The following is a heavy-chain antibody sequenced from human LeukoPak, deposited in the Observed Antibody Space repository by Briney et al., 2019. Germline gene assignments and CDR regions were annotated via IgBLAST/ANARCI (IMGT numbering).Heavy chain of an antibody. CDR1: GFTFSSYS. CDR3: AREPVWGWPRGGFDY. J-gene: IGHJ4*02. D-gene: IGHD6-19*01. CDR2: ISSSSSTI. Sequence: GGSLRLSCAASGFTFSSYSMNWVRQAPGKGLEWVSYISSSSSTIYYADSVKGRFTISRDNAKNSLYLQMNSLRAEDTAVYYCAREPVWGWPRGGFDYWGEGTLVTVSS. V-gene: IGHV3-48*01.